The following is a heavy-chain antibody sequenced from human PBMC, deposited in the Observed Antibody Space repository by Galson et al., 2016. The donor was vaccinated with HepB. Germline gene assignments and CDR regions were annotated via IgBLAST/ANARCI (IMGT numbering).Heavy chain of an antibody. D-gene: IGHD1-26*01. J-gene: IGHJ4*02. CDR3: AKEDNIAGATTINN. CDR2: IRGSGSST. V-gene: IGHV3-23*01. Sequence: SLRLSCAASEFTFSSYAMNWVRQAPGRGLEWVSVIRGSGSSTYYADSVKGRFTISRDNSKNTLYLQMNNLGAEDTAVYYCAKEDNIAGATTINNWGQGTLVTVAS. CDR1: EFTFSSYA.